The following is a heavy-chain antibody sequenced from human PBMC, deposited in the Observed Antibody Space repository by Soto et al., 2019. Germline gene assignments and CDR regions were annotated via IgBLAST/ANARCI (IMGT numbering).Heavy chain of an antibody. J-gene: IGHJ6*02. CDR1: GFTFSSYS. Sequence: GGSLRLSCAASGFTFSSYSMNWVRQAPGKGLEWVSSISSSSSYIYYADSVKGRFTISRDNAKNSLYLQMNSLRAEDTAVYYCARVEDIVVVYGMDVWGQGTTVTVSS. V-gene: IGHV3-21*01. D-gene: IGHD2-15*01. CDR2: ISSSSSYI. CDR3: ARVEDIVVVYGMDV.